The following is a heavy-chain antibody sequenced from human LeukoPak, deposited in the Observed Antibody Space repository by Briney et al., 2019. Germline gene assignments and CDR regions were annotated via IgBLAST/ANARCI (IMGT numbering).Heavy chain of an antibody. D-gene: IGHD7-27*01. CDR2: ISSSGSYI. Sequence: GGSLRLSCAASGFTFSSYSMNWVRQAPGKGLEWVSSISSSGSYIYYADSVKGRFTISRDNAKNSLYLQMNSLRAEDTAVYYCAREMGDWGYFDYWGQGTLVTVSS. J-gene: IGHJ4*02. CDR3: AREMGDWGYFDY. V-gene: IGHV3-21*01. CDR1: GFTFSSYS.